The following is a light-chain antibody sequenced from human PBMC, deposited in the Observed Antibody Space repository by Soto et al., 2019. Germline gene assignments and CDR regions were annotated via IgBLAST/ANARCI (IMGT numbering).Light chain of an antibody. CDR1: NSNIGADYD. CDR2: DNT. J-gene: IGLJ2*01. CDR3: QSYDSSLSLVV. Sequence: QSALTQPPSVSGAPGQRVTISCTGSNSNIGADYDVHWYQHLPGTAPKLLIYDNTHRPSGVPDRLSGSRSATSASLAITGLQAEDEADYYCQSYDSSLSLVVFGGGTKLTVL. V-gene: IGLV1-40*01.